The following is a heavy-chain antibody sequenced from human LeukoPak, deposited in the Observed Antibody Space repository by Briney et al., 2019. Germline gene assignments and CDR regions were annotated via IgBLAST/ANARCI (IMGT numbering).Heavy chain of an antibody. Sequence: SETLSLTCGVPGGTFSGYYWAWIRQAPGQGLEWIGDIYHSGKTNYNPTLKNRLTISVDTSKNQFSLKLASVTAADAAIYYCARSNNFRFDSWGQETLVTVSS. V-gene: IGHV4-34*01. CDR2: IYHSGKT. J-gene: IGHJ4*02. CDR3: ARSNNFRFDS. CDR1: GGTFSGYY. D-gene: IGHD2/OR15-2a*01.